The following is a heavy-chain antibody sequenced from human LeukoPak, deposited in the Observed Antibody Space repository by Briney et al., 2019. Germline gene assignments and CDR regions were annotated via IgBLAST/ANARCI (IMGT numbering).Heavy chain of an antibody. CDR3: AKDQNYYGSGGPDDY. V-gene: IGHV3-23*01. CDR2: ISGSGGST. CDR1: GFTFSSYP. Sequence: GGSLRLSCAVSGFTFSSYPMNWVRQPPGKGLEWVSVISGSGGSTHYADSVKGRFTISRDNSNNTLYLQMNSLRAEDTALYYCAKDQNYYGSGGPDDYWGQGTLVTVSS. J-gene: IGHJ4*02. D-gene: IGHD3-10*01.